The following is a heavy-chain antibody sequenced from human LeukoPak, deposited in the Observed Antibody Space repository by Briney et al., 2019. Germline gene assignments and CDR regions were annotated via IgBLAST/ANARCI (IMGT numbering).Heavy chain of an antibody. D-gene: IGHD1-26*01. V-gene: IGHV4-34*01. Sequence: SETLSLTCAVYGGSFSGYYWSWIRQPPGKGLEWIGEINHSGSTNYNPSLKSRVTISVDTSKNQFSLKLSSVTAADTAVYYCARLGREDYWGQGTLVTVSS. CDR2: INHSGST. CDR1: GGSFSGYY. CDR3: ARLGREDY. J-gene: IGHJ4*02.